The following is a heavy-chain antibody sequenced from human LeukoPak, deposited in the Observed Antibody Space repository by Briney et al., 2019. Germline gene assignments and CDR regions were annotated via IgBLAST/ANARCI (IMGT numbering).Heavy chain of an antibody. Sequence: SGGSLRLSCAASGFTFSSYWMHWVRQAPGKGLVWVSRINSDGSSTSYADSVKGRFTISRDNAKNTLYLQMNSLRVEDTAVYYCARSQMATIAAAGWGQGTLVTVSS. CDR1: GFTFSSYW. D-gene: IGHD6-13*01. J-gene: IGHJ4*02. V-gene: IGHV3-74*01. CDR2: INSDGSST. CDR3: ARSQMATIAAAG.